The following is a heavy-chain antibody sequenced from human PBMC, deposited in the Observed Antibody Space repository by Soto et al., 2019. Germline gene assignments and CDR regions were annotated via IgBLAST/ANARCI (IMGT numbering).Heavy chain of an antibody. CDR1: GYTFTSYG. V-gene: IGHV1-18*01. CDR3: ASSDCSSGWYPYDY. Sequence: GASVKVSCKASGYTFTSYGISWVRQAPGQGLEWMGWISAYNGNTNYAQKLQGRVTMTTDTSTSTAYMELRSLRSDDTAVYYCASSDCSSGWYPYDYWGQGSLVTGSS. CDR2: ISAYNGNT. D-gene: IGHD6-19*01. J-gene: IGHJ4*02.